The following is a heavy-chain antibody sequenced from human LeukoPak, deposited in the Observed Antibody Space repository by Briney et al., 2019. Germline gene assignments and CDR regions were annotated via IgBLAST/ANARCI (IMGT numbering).Heavy chain of an antibody. V-gene: IGHV4-34*01. CDR3: ARGPYYDILTNYYYYGMDV. Sequence: SDTLSLPYALCGGCFRGYYWSWIRQPRGKGLEWIGEINHRGSTNYNPSLNSRVTISVDTSKNQFSLKLSSVTAADTAVYDCARGPYYDILTNYYYYGMDVWGQGTTVTVSS. CDR1: GGCFRGYY. CDR2: INHRGST. J-gene: IGHJ6*02. D-gene: IGHD3-9*01.